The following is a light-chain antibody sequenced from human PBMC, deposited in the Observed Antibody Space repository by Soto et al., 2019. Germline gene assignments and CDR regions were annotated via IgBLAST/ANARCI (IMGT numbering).Light chain of an antibody. Sequence: IHMTQSPSSLSASVGDRVTITCRASQRITTYLNWYQQKSGEAPKLLISTSGTLQRGVPSRFTGSGSRTDFTLTINTLQPADFATYFGQQTYSTRYTFGGRSKLEIK. CDR1: QRITTY. CDR2: TSG. V-gene: IGKV1-39*01. J-gene: IGKJ2*01. CDR3: QQTYSTRYT.